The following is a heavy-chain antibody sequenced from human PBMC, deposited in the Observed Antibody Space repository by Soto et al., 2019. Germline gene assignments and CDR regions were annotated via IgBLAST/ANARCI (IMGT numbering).Heavy chain of an antibody. CDR3: ASGSGYYYWDNY. CDR2: INAGNGNT. D-gene: IGHD3-22*01. Sequence: QVQLVQSGAEEKKPGASVKVSCKASGYTFTSYAMHWVRQAPGQRLEWMGWINAGNGNTKYSQKFQGRVTITRDTSASTAYMELSSLRSEDTAVYHCASGSGYYYWDNYLGQGTLVTVSS. J-gene: IGHJ4*02. CDR1: GYTFTSYA. V-gene: IGHV1-3*05.